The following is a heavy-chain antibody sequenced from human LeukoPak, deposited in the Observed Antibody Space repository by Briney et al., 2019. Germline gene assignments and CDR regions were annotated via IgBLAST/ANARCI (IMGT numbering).Heavy chain of an antibody. V-gene: IGHV3-23*01. CDR3: AKEPGVDYYDSSGPSDY. CDR1: GFTFSSYA. D-gene: IGHD3-22*01. CDR2: ISGSGGST. J-gene: IGHJ4*02. Sequence: GGSLRLSCAASGFTFSSYAMSWVRQAPGKGLEWVSAISGSGGSTYYADSVKGRFTISRDNSRNTLYLQMNSLRAEDTAVYYCAKEPGVDYYDSSGPSDYWGQGTLVTVSS.